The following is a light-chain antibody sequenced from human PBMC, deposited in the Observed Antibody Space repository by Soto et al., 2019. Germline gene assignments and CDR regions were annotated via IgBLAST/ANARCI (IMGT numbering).Light chain of an antibody. CDR1: SNDVGAYNY. V-gene: IGLV2-14*01. Sequence: QSALTQPASVSGSPGQSITISCTGNSNDVGAYNYVSWYQQHPGKAPKLMIYEVSNRPSGLSNRFSGSKSGNTASLTISGLQAEDEADYYCSAYTSSSIPVFGGGTKVTVL. J-gene: IGLJ2*01. CDR2: EVS. CDR3: SAYTSSSIPV.